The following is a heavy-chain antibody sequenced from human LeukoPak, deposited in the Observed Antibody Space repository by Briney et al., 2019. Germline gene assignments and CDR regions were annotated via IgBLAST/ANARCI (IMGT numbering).Heavy chain of an antibody. V-gene: IGHV1-46*01. CDR2: INPSGGGT. J-gene: IGHJ6*03. D-gene: IGHD6-19*01. CDR1: GYTFTSYY. Sequence: ASVKVSCKASGYTFTSYYMHWVRQAPGQGLEWMGIINPSGGGTSYAQKFQGRVTMTRDMSTSTVYMELSSLRSEGTAVYYCARDGVDSSGWRNPYYYYYMDVWGKGTTVTVSS. CDR3: ARDGVDSSGWRNPYYYYYMDV.